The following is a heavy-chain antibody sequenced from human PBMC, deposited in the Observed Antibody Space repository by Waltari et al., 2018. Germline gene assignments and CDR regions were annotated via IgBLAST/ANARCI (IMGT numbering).Heavy chain of an antibody. CDR3: ARDSGDYSWSY. D-gene: IGHD4-4*01. CDR1: GYTFITYA. J-gene: IGHJ4*02. CDR2: ISAYTGNK. Sequence: QVHLVQSGAELRKPGASVKVSCMTSGYTFITYAISWVRQAPGQGLFWLGWISAYTGNKNYAQKGQERIMLTTDTSTSTAYLELGSLTSDDTAVYYCARDSGDYSWSYWGQGTLVTVSS. V-gene: IGHV1-18*01.